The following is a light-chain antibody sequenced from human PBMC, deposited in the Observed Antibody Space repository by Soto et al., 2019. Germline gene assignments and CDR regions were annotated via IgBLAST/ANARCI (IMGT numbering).Light chain of an antibody. J-gene: IGLJ2*01. CDR2: EVT. CDR1: SSDIGSYDL. Sequence: QSVLTQPASVSGSPGQSITISCNGTSSDIGSYDLLSWYQQHPGKAPKLMIYEVTKRPAGVSDRFSGSKSANTASLTISGVQAEDEADYYCCSFGSSGKIFGGGTKLTVL. V-gene: IGLV2-23*02. CDR3: CSFGSSGKI.